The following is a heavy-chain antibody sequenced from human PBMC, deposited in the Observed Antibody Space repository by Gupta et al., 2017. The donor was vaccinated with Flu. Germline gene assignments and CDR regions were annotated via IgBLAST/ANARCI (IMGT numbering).Heavy chain of an antibody. CDR3: ARRSVTWYS. CDR2: ISNSGRDI. J-gene: IGHJ4*02. CDR1: GFTFSDYT. Sequence: EVQLVESGGGLVQPGGSLRLSCAASGFTFSDYTMNWVRQAPGRGLEWVSYISNSGRDIYYRDSVKGRFTISRDNAKKSVYLQMNSLRAEDTGIYFCARRSVTWYSWGQGTLVTVTS. D-gene: IGHD1-1*01. V-gene: IGHV3-21*01.